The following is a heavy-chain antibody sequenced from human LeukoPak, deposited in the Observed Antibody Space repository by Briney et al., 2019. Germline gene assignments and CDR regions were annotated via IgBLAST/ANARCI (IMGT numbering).Heavy chain of an antibody. CDR2: ISGSDGST. Sequence: GGSLRLSCAPSGLSFSSYTIHWVRQAPGKGLEWVSAISGSDGSTYYADSVKGRFTISRDNSKNTLCLQLNSLRAEDTAVYYCAKAKTGTNFCDDYWGQGTLVTVSS. J-gene: IGHJ4*02. CDR3: AKAKTGTNFCDDY. V-gene: IGHV3-23*01. D-gene: IGHD1-7*01. CDR1: GLSFSSYT.